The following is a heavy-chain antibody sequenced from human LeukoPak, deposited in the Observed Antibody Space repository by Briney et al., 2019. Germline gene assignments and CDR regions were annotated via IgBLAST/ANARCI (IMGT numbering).Heavy chain of an antibody. CDR1: GFTFSSYG. V-gene: IGHV3-30*18. CDR2: ISYDGSNK. Sequence: PGGSLRLSCAASGFTFSSYGMHWVRQAPGKGLEWVAVISYDGSNKYYADSVKGRFTISRDNSKNTLYLQMNSLTAEDTAVYYCAKDMIRSGYYFDYWGQGTLATVSS. J-gene: IGHJ4*02. CDR3: AKDMIRSGYYFDY. D-gene: IGHD3-3*01.